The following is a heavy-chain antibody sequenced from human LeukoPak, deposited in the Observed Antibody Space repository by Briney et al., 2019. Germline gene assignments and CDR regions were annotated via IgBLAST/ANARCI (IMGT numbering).Heavy chain of an antibody. D-gene: IGHD1-26*01. CDR1: GFTVSSNY. V-gene: IGHV3-53*01. CDR2: IYSGGST. Sequence: GGSLRLSCAVSGFTVSSNYMGWVRQAPGKGLEWVSIIYSGGSTYYADSVEGRFTISRDNSKNTLYLQMNSLRADDTAVYFCARWDSAGASKYYFDYWGQGTLVTVSP. CDR3: ARWDSAGASKYYFDY. J-gene: IGHJ4*02.